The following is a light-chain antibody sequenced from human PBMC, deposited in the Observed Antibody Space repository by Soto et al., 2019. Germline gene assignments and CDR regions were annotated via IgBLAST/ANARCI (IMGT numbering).Light chain of an antibody. CDR1: QGISTY. Sequence: DIQLTQSPSFLSASVRDRVTITCRASQGISTYLARYQQKPGKAPTLLIYAASTLLSGVPSRFSGSGSGTEFTLTISSLQPEDFATYYCQQLNTYPRTFGQGTKVEIK. V-gene: IGKV1-9*01. CDR2: AAS. J-gene: IGKJ1*01. CDR3: QQLNTYPRT.